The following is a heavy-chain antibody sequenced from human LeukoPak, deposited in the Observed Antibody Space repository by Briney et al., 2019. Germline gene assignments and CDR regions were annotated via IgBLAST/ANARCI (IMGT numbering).Heavy chain of an antibody. CDR1: GFTFSSYA. Sequence: PGGSLRLSCAASGFTFSSYAMSWVRQAPGKGLEWVSAISGSGGSTYYADSVKGRFTISRDNSKNTLYLQMNSLRAEDTAVYYCAKLRLWFGESHMGDYWGQGTLVTVPS. V-gene: IGHV3-23*01. D-gene: IGHD3-10*01. CDR2: ISGSGGST. CDR3: AKLRLWFGESHMGDY. J-gene: IGHJ4*02.